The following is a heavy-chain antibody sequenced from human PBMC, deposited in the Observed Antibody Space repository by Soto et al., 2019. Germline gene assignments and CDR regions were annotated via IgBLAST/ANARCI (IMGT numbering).Heavy chain of an antibody. Sequence: EVQLVESGGGLVQPGRSLRLSCAASGFTCDDYAMHWVRQAPGKGLEWVSGISWNSGSIGYADSVKGRFTISRDNAKNSLYLQMNSRRAEDTALYYCAKDIGTGYGGGYGDHIDYWGQGTLVTVSS. CDR1: GFTCDDYA. J-gene: IGHJ4*02. D-gene: IGHD4-17*01. CDR2: ISWNSGSI. CDR3: AKDIGTGYGGGYGDHIDY. V-gene: IGHV3-9*01.